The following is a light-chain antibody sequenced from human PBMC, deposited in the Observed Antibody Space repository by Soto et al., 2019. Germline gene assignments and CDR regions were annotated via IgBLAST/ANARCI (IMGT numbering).Light chain of an antibody. V-gene: IGKV1-17*03. CDR2: AVS. Sequence: DIQMTQSPSAMSASVGDRVTITCRASQGVNNYLDWFQQKPGKVPKRLIYAVSSLQGGVPSRFSGSRSGTEFTLTISSLQPEDFATYYCLQHDGYPLTFGGGTKVEIK. J-gene: IGKJ4*01. CDR3: LQHDGYPLT. CDR1: QGVNNY.